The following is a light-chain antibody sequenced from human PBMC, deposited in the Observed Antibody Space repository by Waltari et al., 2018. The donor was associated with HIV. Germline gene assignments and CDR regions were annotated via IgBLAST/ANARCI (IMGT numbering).Light chain of an antibody. CDR2: EVS. Sequence: QSPLTQPPSASGSPGRSVTSPCTGISSDAGGVKNVHWYQQSPGKAPKLIIYEVSKRPSGVPDRFSGSKSGNTASLTVSGLQADDEADYYCSSYAGSSTWVFGGGTKLTVL. CDR1: SSDAGGVKN. V-gene: IGLV2-8*01. CDR3: SSYAGSSTWV. J-gene: IGLJ3*02.